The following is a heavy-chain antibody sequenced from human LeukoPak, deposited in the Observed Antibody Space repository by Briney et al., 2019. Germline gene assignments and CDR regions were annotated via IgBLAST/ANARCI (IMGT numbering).Heavy chain of an antibody. Sequence: PGGSLRLSCAASGFTFSSYEMNWVRQAPGKGLEWVSYIYSSGGNIYYADSVKGRFTISRDNAKNSLYLRMNSLRVEDTAVYYCAREGAGGYNVGFDYWGQGTLVTVPS. CDR1: GFTFSSYE. D-gene: IGHD5-24*01. V-gene: IGHV3-48*03. J-gene: IGHJ4*02. CDR2: IYSSGGNI. CDR3: AREGAGGYNVGFDY.